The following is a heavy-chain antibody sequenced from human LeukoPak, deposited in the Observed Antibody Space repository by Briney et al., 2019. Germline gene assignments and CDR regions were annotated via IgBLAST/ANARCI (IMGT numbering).Heavy chain of an antibody. V-gene: IGHV4-34*01. D-gene: IGHD2-15*01. Sequence: SETLSLTCAVYGGSFSGYYWSWIRQPPGKGLEWIGEINHSGSTNYNPSLKSRVTISVDTSKNQFSLKLSSVTAADTAVYYCARGGRPLLGVAFDIWGQGTMVTVSS. J-gene: IGHJ3*02. CDR2: INHSGST. CDR3: ARGGRPLLGVAFDI. CDR1: GGSFSGYY.